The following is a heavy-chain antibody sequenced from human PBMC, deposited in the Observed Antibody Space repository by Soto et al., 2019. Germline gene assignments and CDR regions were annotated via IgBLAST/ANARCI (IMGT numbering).Heavy chain of an antibody. J-gene: IGHJ5*02. V-gene: IGHV4-59*01. D-gene: IGHD3-22*01. CDR3: AILGFHYHMDPSKGWFEP. CDR1: GGSMSSFY. Sequence: SETLSLTCTVSGGSMSSFYWNWFRQPPGRGLEWIGYVHYSGSTNYNPSLKSRVTISVDTSKNQISLNLSSVTAADTAVYYCAILGFHYHMDPSKGWFEPWGQGTLV. CDR2: VHYSGST.